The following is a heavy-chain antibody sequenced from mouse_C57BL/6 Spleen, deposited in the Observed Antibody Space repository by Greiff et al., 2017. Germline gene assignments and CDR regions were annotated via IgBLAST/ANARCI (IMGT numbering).Heavy chain of an antibody. J-gene: IGHJ3*01. CDR1: GYTFTDYY. CDR3: ARHSAYYSNYWFAY. Sequence: VKLVESGAELVRPRASVKLSCKASGYTFTDYYINWVKQRPGQGLEWIARIYPGSGNTYYNEKFKGKATLTAEKSSSTAYMQLSSLTSEDSAVYFCARHSAYYSNYWFAYWGQGTLVTVSA. D-gene: IGHD2-5*01. CDR2: IYPGSGNT. V-gene: IGHV1-76*01.